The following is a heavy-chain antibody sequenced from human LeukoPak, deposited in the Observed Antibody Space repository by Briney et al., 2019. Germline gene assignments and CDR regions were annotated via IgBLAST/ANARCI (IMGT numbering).Heavy chain of an antibody. CDR2: IYSGGST. CDR1: GFTVSSNY. V-gene: IGHV3-53*01. D-gene: IGHD4-17*01. J-gene: IGHJ3*02. Sequence: GGSLRLSCAASGFTVSSNYMSWVRQAPGKGLEWVSVIYSGGSTYYADSVKGRFTISRGNSKNTLYLQMNSLRAEDTAVYYCARDPYGDPAFDIWGQGTMVTVSS. CDR3: ARDPYGDPAFDI.